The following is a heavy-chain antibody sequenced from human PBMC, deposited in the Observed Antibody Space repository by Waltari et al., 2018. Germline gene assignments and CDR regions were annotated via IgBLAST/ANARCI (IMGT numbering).Heavy chain of an antibody. CDR2: INAGTANT. J-gene: IGHJ3*02. V-gene: IGHV1-3*01. Sequence: QVQLVQSGAEVKKPGASVKVSCKASGYTFTSYAMHWVRQAPGQRLEGMGWINAGTANTKYSQQFQRRVTITRDTSASTAYMELSSLRSEDTAVYYCARVEGAAGLDIWGQGTMVTVSS. CDR3: ARVEGAAGLDI. D-gene: IGHD3-16*01. CDR1: GYTFTSYA.